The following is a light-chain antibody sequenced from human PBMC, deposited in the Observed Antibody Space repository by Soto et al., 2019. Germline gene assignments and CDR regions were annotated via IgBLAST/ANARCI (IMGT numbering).Light chain of an antibody. CDR3: SSYAGSKTFVV. V-gene: IGLV2-8*01. CDR1: SSDVGGYNY. CDR2: EVS. J-gene: IGLJ2*01. Sequence: QSALTQPPSASGSPGQSVTISCTGTSSDVGGYNYVSWYQQHPGKAPKLMIYEVSKRPSGVPDRFSGSKSGNTASLTVSGLQAEDEADYYCSSYAGSKTFVVFGGRTKRTVL.